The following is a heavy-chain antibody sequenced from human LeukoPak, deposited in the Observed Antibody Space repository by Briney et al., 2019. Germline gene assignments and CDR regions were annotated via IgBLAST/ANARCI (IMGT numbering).Heavy chain of an antibody. CDR2: IRQDGSEK. J-gene: IGHJ6*03. V-gene: IGHV3-7*01. D-gene: IGHD3-10*01. Sequence: SXRLSXAASGFTFSSYWXSWVRQAPGKGGEGVANIRQDGSEKYYVDSVKGRFIIYRENAKNSLSLQMNSLRAEDTAVYYCAKGAFRDQVQGYYYLDVWGKGPTVTVSS. CDR3: AKGAFRDQVQGYYYLDV. CDR1: GFTFSSYW.